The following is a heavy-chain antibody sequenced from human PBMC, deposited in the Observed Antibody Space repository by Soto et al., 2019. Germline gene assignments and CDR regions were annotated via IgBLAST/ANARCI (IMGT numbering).Heavy chain of an antibody. CDR1: DGSIGTYDW. CDR3: ATGNVDSMLEY. Sequence: PSETLSLTCVVSDGSIGTYDWWTWVRQPPGKGLEWIGKMFHSGGADYSPSLKSRVTISADSSKNHFSLRLTAVTAADTAVYYCATGNVDSMLEYWGQGTRVTVSS. D-gene: IGHD3-3*01. J-gene: IGHJ4*02. CDR2: MFHSGGA. V-gene: IGHV4-4*02.